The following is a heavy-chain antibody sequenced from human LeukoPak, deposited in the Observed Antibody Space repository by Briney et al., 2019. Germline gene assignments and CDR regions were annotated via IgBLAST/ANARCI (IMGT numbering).Heavy chain of an antibody. Sequence: ASVKVSCKASGGTFSSYAISWVRQAPGQGLEWMGGIIPILGTANYAQKFQGRVTITADESTSTAYMELSSLRSEDTAVYYCASADYYDSSGYRYYFDHWGQGTLVTVSS. CDR2: IIPILGTA. D-gene: IGHD3-22*01. CDR1: GGTFSSYA. CDR3: ASADYYDSSGYRYYFDH. J-gene: IGHJ4*02. V-gene: IGHV1-69*13.